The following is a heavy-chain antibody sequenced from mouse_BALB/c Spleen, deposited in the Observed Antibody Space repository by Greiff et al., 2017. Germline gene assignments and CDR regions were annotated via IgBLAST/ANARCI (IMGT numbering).Heavy chain of an antibody. CDR3: ARQGLLRSYYAMDY. V-gene: IGHV5-9-3*01. Sequence: EVMLVESGGGLVKPGGSLKLSCAASGFTFSSYAMSWVRQTPEKRLEWVATISSGGSYTYYPDSVKGRFTISRDNAKNTLYLQMSSLRSEDTAMYYCARQGLLRSYYAMDYWGQGTSVTVSS. J-gene: IGHJ4*01. D-gene: IGHD1-1*01. CDR1: GFTFSSYA. CDR2: ISSGGSYT.